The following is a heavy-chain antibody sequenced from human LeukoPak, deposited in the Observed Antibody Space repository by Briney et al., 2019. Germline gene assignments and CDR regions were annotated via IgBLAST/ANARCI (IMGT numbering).Heavy chain of an antibody. Sequence: GGSLRLSCSASGFTFSSYAMHWVHQAPGKGLEYVSAISSNGGSTYYADSVKGRFTISRDNSKNTLYLQMSSLRAEDTAVYYCVKDLKGVRGLRYFDWGYWGQGTLVTVSS. V-gene: IGHV3-64D*06. D-gene: IGHD3-9*01. CDR1: GFTFSSYA. CDR3: VKDLKGVRGLRYFDWGY. CDR2: ISSNGGST. J-gene: IGHJ4*02.